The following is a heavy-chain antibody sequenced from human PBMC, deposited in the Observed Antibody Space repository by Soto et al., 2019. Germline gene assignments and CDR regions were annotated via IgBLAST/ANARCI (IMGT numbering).Heavy chain of an antibody. CDR2: ISWNSGNI. J-gene: IGHJ4*02. V-gene: IGHV3-9*01. CDR1: GFTFDDYT. Sequence: SLQLSCVASGFTFDDYTIYWVGHVLGKGLEWVSSISWNSGNIGYADSVKGRFTTSRDNAENSLYLQMNSLRPEDAALYYCVRSKGGYSYGTPFDYWGQGTLVTVSS. CDR3: VRSKGGYSYGTPFDY. D-gene: IGHD5-18*01.